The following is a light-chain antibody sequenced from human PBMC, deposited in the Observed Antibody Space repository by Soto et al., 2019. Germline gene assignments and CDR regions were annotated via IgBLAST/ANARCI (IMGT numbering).Light chain of an antibody. V-gene: IGKV3-20*01. J-gene: IGKJ1*01. Sequence: ESVLTQSPGTLSLSPGERATLSCRASQSVSSNYLAWYQQKPGQAPRLLIYGASTRATGIPDRFSGSGSGTDFTLTISRLEPEDFAVYYCQQYGSSGTFGQGTKV. CDR3: QQYGSSGT. CDR1: QSVSSNY. CDR2: GAS.